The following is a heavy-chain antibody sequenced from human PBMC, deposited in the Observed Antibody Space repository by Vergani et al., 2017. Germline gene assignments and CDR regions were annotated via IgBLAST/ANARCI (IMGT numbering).Heavy chain of an antibody. CDR1: GFTFSSYG. V-gene: IGHV3-30*02. CDR2: IRYDGSNK. D-gene: IGHD3-10*01. Sequence: QVQLVESGGGVVQPGGSLRLSCAASGFTFSSYGMHWVRQAPGKGLEWVAFIRYDGSNKYYADSVKGRFTISRDNSKNTLYLQMNSLRAEDTAVYYCCYVSWCYWPDLSMDVWGQGTTVTVSS. CDR3: CYVSWCYWPDLSMDV. J-gene: IGHJ6*02.